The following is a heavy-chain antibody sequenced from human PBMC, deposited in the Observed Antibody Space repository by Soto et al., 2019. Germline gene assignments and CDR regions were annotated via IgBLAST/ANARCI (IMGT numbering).Heavy chain of an antibody. CDR3: ARGNYYDSSGYYYQIDY. CDR1: GGSISSGDYY. J-gene: IGHJ4*02. D-gene: IGHD3-22*01. CDR2: IYYSGST. V-gene: IGHV4-30-4*01. Sequence: SETLSLTCTVSGGSISSGDYYWSWIRQPPGKGLEWIGYIYYSGSTYYNPSLKSRVTISVDTSKNQFSLKLSSVTAADTAVYYCARGNYYDSSGYYYQIDYWGQGTLVTVSS.